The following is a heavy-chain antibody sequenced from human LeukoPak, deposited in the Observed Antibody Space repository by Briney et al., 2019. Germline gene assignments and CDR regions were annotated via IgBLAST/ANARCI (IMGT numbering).Heavy chain of an antibody. CDR3: ARVGREQLAIYYYYMDV. CDR1: GGSISSGGYY. J-gene: IGHJ6*03. CDR2: IYHSGST. D-gene: IGHD6-6*01. V-gene: IGHV4-30-2*01. Sequence: SETLSLTCTVSGGSISSGGYYWSWIRQPPGKGLEWIGYIYHSGSTYYNPSLKSRVTISVDRSKNQFSLKLSSVTAADTAVYYCARVGREQLAIYYYYMDVWGKGTTVTVSS.